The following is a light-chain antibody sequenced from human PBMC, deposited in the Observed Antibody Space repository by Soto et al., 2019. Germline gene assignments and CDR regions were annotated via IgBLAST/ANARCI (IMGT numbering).Light chain of an antibody. J-gene: IGKJ5*01. CDR2: AAS. Sequence: DIQMTQSPSTLSASVGDRVIVTCRASQSISNWLAWYQQRPGKAPTLLIYAASSLQSGVPSRFRGSGYGTDFALTITSLQPEDFAIYYCQQSYNSPPITFGQGTRLEIK. CDR1: QSISNW. V-gene: IGKV1-39*01. CDR3: QQSYNSPPIT.